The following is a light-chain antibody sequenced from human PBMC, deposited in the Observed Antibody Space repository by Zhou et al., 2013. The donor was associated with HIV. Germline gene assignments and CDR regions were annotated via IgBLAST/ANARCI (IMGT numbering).Light chain of an antibody. CDR1: QSISDW. V-gene: IGKV1-5*03. CDR2: KAS. CDR3: QLSYT. J-gene: IGKJ2*01. Sequence: DIQMTQSPSTLSASVGDRVTITCRASQSISDWLAWYQQKAGKAPKLLIYKASSLESGVPSRFSGSGSGTEFTLTISSLQPDDFATYYCQLSYTFGQGTKLEIK.